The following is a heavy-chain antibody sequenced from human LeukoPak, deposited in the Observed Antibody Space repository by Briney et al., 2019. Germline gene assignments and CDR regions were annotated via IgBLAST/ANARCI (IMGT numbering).Heavy chain of an antibody. CDR2: ISGSGGST. V-gene: IGHV3-23*01. J-gene: IGHJ4*02. CDR1: GFTFSSYG. Sequence: PGGSLRLSCAASGFTFSSYGMSWVRQAPGKGLEWVSAISGSGGSTYYADSVKGRFTISGDNSKNTLYLQMNSLRAEDTAVYYCARDALWYLAARLSFPLDYWGQGTLVTVSS. CDR3: ARDALWYLAARLSFPLDY. D-gene: IGHD6-6*01.